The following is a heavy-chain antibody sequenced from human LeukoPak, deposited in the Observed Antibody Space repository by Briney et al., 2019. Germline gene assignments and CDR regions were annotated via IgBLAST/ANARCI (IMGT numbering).Heavy chain of an antibody. D-gene: IGHD6-13*01. CDR1: GFTFSSYS. J-gene: IGHJ4*01. CDR2: ISSSSSYI. CDR3: TRAVAAAHFSPGY. Sequence: GGSLRFSCVASGFTFSSYSMNWVRQAPGKGLEWVSCISSSSSYIYYADSVKGRFTISRDNAKNSVYLQMNSLRAEDTAVYYCTRAVAAAHFSPGYGGQGTLVTVSS. V-gene: IGHV3-21*01.